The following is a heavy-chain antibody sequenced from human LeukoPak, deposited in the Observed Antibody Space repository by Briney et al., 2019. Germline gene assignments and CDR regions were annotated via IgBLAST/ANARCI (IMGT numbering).Heavy chain of an antibody. CDR3: AKDRQKLLWFGESIDY. V-gene: IGHV3-23*01. J-gene: IGHJ4*02. D-gene: IGHD3-10*01. Sequence: GGSLRLSCAASGFTLSSYAMTWVRQAPGRGLEWVSSVDGGGGGTYYADSVKGRFTISRDNSKDTLYLQMNGLRAEDTAVYYCAKDRQKLLWFGESIDYWGQGTLVTVSS. CDR1: GFTLSSYA. CDR2: VDGGGGGT.